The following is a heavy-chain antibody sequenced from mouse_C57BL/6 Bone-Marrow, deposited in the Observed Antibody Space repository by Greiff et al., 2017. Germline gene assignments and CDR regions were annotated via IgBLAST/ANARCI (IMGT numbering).Heavy chain of an antibody. V-gene: IGHV1-64*01. CDR3: ASELTGVDY. J-gene: IGHJ2*01. CDR1: GYTFTSYW. Sequence: QVQLKQPGAELVKPGASVKLSCKASGYTFTSYWMHWVKQRTGQGLEWIGMIHPNSGSTNYNEKFKSKATLTVDKSSSTAYMQLSSLTSEDSAVYYCASELTGVDYWGQGTTLTVSS. D-gene: IGHD4-1*01. CDR2: IHPNSGST.